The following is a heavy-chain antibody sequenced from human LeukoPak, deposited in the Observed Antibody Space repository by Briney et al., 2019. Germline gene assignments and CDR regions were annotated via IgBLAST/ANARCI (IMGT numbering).Heavy chain of an antibody. J-gene: IGHJ6*03. V-gene: IGHV4-59*01. CDR3: AREYSYGSYYYYYMDV. CDR1: GGSISSYY. Sequence: SETLSLTCTVSGGSISSYYWSWIRQPPGKGLEWIGYIYHSGSTYYNPSLKSRVTISVDTSKNQFSLKMNSVTAADTAVYYCAREYSYGSYYYYYMDVWGKGTTVTVSS. D-gene: IGHD5-18*01. CDR2: IYHSGST.